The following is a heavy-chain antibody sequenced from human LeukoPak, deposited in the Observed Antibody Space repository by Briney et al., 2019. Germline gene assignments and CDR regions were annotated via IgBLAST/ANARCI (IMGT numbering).Heavy chain of an antibody. D-gene: IGHD2-2*01. J-gene: IGHJ4*02. CDR2: ISSSSSFI. Sequence: NPGGSLRLSCAASGFTFSRYSMNWVRQAPGEGLEWVSSISSSSSFIYYADSVKGRFTISRGNAKNSLYLQMNSLRAEDTPVYSCAGAPPLGSCSTFSCPPLDYWGQETLVTVS. V-gene: IGHV3-21*01. CDR1: GFTFSRYS. CDR3: AGAPPLGSCSTFSCPPLDY.